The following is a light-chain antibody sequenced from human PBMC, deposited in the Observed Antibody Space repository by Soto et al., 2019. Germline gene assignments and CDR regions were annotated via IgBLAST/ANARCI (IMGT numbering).Light chain of an antibody. V-gene: IGKV3-15*01. CDR1: QNIGTN. CDR2: GAS. J-gene: IGKJ1*01. Sequence: EILMTQSPATLSVSPGERAILSCRASQNIGTNIVWYQQKPGQAPSLLLYGASTRATGVPARFSGSGSGTDFTLTVSSLQSEDFAVYYCQQYYNWPPWTFGLGTKVELK. CDR3: QQYYNWPPWT.